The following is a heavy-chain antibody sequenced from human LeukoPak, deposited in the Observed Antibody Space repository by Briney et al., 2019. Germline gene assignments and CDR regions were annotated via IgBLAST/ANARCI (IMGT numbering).Heavy chain of an antibody. CDR3: ARDEHYDSSGYFDAFDI. J-gene: IGHJ3*02. V-gene: IGHV4-34*01. CDR1: GGSSSGYY. CDR2: INHSGST. Sequence: SETLSLTCAVYGGSSSGYYWSWIRQPPGKGLEWIGEINHSGSTNYNPSLKSRVTISVDTSKNQFSLKLSSVTAADTAVYYCARDEHYDSSGYFDAFDIWGQGTMVTVSS. D-gene: IGHD3-22*01.